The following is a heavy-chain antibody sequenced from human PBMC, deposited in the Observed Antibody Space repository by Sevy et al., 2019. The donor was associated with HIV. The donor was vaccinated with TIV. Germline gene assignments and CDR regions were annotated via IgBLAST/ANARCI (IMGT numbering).Heavy chain of an antibody. CDR1: GGTFSNSD. V-gene: IGHV1-69*13. CDR3: VSVEGARDGHDNVCSSYFDS. J-gene: IGHJ4*02. CDR2: IIPRFGTA. Sequence: ASVKVSCKVSGGTFSNSDINWVRQAPGQGLEWMGRIIPRFGTANYAQKFQDRVTITSDESPTTAFLDLSSLRSEDTAVFYWVSVEGARDGHDNVCSSYFDSWGQGTLVTVSS. D-gene: IGHD3-16*01.